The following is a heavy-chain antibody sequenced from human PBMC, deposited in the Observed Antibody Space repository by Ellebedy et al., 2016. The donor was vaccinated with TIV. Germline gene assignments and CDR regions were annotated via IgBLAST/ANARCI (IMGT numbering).Heavy chain of an antibody. CDR1: GGSISSGDYY. CDR3: ARVDSGYDPYFDY. CDR2: IYYSGST. Sequence: SETLSLXCTVSGGSISSGDYYWSWIRQPPGKGLEWIGYIYYSGSTYYNPSLKSRVTISVDTSTNQFSLKLSSVTAADTAVYYCARVDSGYDPYFDYWGQGTLVTVSS. V-gene: IGHV4-30-4*01. J-gene: IGHJ4*02. D-gene: IGHD5-12*01.